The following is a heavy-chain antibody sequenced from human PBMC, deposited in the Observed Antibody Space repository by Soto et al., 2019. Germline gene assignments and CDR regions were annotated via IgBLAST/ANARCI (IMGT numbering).Heavy chain of an antibody. Sequence: GASVKVSCKASGYTFTSYDINWVRQAPGQRLEWMGWINADNGNTKYSQKFQGRVTITTDTSASTAYMELRSLRSDDTAVYYCARTQWLEYYFDYWGQGTLVTVSS. CDR2: INADNGNT. D-gene: IGHD6-19*01. V-gene: IGHV1-3*01. J-gene: IGHJ4*02. CDR3: ARTQWLEYYFDY. CDR1: GYTFTSYD.